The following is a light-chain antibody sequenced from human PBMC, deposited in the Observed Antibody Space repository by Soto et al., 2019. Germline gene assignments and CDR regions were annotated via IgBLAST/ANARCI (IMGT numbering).Light chain of an antibody. CDR2: GAS. CDR1: QSVSSSY. J-gene: IGKJ1*01. CDR3: QQYGSSSWT. Sequence: EIVLTQSPDTLSLSPGERATLSCRAIQSVSSSYLAWYQQKPGQAPRLLIYGASTRATGIPDRFSGSGSGTDFTLTISRMEPEDFAVYYCQQYGSSSWTFGQGTKVDIK. V-gene: IGKV3-20*01.